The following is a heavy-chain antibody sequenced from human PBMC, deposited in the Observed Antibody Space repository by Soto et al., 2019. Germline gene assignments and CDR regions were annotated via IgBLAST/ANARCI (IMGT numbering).Heavy chain of an antibody. CDR1: GFTVSSSY. D-gene: IGHD4-17*01. CDR3: ARDLDMTTVTNGYYYYYMDV. Sequence: EVQLVESGGGLVQPGGSLRLSCAASGFTVSSSYMNWVRQAPEKGLEWVSAIYSGGSTYYADSVKGRFIVSRDNSKNTLYLLMNSLRAEDTAVYYCARDLDMTTVTNGYYYYYMDVWGKGTTVTVSS. CDR2: IYSGGST. V-gene: IGHV3-66*01. J-gene: IGHJ6*03.